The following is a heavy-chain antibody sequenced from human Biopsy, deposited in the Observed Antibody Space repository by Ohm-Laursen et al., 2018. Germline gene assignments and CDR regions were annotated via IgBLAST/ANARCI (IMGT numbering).Heavy chain of an antibody. CDR3: AKHGSGWTGDDAFHI. CDR2: ISYSRDT. J-gene: IGHJ3*02. Sequence: TLSLTCTVSGGSISGSSWSRIRQAPGKGLEWIGYISYSRDTNYNPSLKSRITISVDTSKNQFSLKLTSVTAADTAVYYCAKHGSGWTGDDAFHIWGQGTMVTVSS. CDR1: GGSISGSS. D-gene: IGHD6-19*01. V-gene: IGHV4-59*08.